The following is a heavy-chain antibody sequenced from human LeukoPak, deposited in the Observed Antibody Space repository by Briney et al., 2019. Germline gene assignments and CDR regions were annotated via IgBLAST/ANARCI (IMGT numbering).Heavy chain of an antibody. CDR1: GGTFSSYA. Sequence: ASVKVSCKASGGTFSSYAISWVRQAPGQGLEWMGWISAYNGNTNYAQKLQGRVTMTTDTSTSTAYMELRSLRSDDTAVYYCARDPRTAMVTGDAFDIWGQGTMVTVSS. CDR2: ISAYNGNT. J-gene: IGHJ3*02. CDR3: ARDPRTAMVTGDAFDI. V-gene: IGHV1-18*01. D-gene: IGHD5-18*01.